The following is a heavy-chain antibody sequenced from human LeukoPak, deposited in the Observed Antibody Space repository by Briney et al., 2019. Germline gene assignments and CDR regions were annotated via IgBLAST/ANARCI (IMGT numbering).Heavy chain of an antibody. D-gene: IGHD6-13*01. Sequence: GGSPRLSCAASGFTFRSYDMHWVRQDTGAGLEWVSGIGSAGDTYYPDSVKGRFTISRENAKNSLYLQMNTLRAGDTAVYYCARGGRGSSWFDNWGQGTLVTVSS. CDR1: GFTFRSYD. J-gene: IGHJ4*02. V-gene: IGHV3-13*01. CDR3: ARGGRGSSWFDN. CDR2: IGSAGDT.